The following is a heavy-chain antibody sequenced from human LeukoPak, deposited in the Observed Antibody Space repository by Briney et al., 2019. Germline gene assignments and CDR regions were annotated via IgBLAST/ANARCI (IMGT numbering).Heavy chain of an antibody. CDR3: AKQKGMLLHNYCMGV. CDR1: GFTFNTFA. Sequence: GGSLRLSCATSGFTFNTFAMAWVRQAPGKGLEWVSAIGGGGVNTYYADSVEGRFTISRDNSKNTLYLQMNSLRAEDTAVYYCAKQKGMLLHNYCMGVWGKGTTVTVSS. CDR2: IGGGGVNT. J-gene: IGHJ6*03. D-gene: IGHD2-15*01. V-gene: IGHV3-23*01.